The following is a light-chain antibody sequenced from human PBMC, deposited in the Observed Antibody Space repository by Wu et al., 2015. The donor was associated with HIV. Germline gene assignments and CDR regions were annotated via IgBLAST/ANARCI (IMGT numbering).Light chain of an antibody. CDR3: QQYYYWPT. J-gene: IGKJ4*01. CDR1: QSLTSSHSY. Sequence: DIVLTQSPGTLSLSPGDTATIFCRASQSLTSSHSYLAWYQQRPGHSPRLLISGASTRAAGVVDRVTGGGSGTAFTLTINSLEPEDIAVYFCQQYYYWPTFGGGTK. CDR2: GAS. V-gene: IGKV3-20*01.